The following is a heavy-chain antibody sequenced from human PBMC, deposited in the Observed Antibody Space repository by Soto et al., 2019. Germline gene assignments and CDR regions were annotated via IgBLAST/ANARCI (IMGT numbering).Heavy chain of an antibody. J-gene: IGHJ4*02. Sequence: ASVKVSCTDSGYTFTRYDINWVRQATGQGLEWMGWMTPNGGSTGYAQKFQGRVTMTRNTSISTDYMELSSLRSEDTAVYYCARAPAGISGTDYWGQGTLVTVSS. CDR3: ARAPAGISGTDY. CDR1: GYTFTRYD. V-gene: IGHV1-8*01. D-gene: IGHD6-13*01. CDR2: MTPNGGST.